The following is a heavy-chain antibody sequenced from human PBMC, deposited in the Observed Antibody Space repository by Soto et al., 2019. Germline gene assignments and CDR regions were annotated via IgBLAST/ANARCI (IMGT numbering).Heavy chain of an antibody. D-gene: IGHD3-16*01. Sequence: VQLVESGGGSIQPGESLRLSCAASGFTVSNNHMTWVRQAAGKGLELVSFVHGGGSTSYADSVKGRFTISRDNSKYTLYLQMDSLRVEDTAIYYCAGRLTTAASLDYWGRGTLVTVSS. J-gene: IGHJ4*02. V-gene: IGHV3-53*01. CDR1: GFTVSNNH. CDR2: VHGGGST. CDR3: AGRLTTAASLDY.